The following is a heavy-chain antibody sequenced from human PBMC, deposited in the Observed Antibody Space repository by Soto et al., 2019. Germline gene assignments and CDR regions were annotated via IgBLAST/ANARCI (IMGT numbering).Heavy chain of an antibody. J-gene: IGHJ6*03. D-gene: IGHD3-3*01. Sequence: GGSLRLSCAASGFTFSSYAMSWVRQAPGKGLEWVSAISGSGGSTYYADSVKGRFTISRDNSKNTLYLQMNSLRAEDTAVYYCAKDPSFGVVINYMDVWGKGTTVTVSS. CDR3: AKDPSFGVVINYMDV. V-gene: IGHV3-23*01. CDR1: GFTFSSYA. CDR2: ISGSGGST.